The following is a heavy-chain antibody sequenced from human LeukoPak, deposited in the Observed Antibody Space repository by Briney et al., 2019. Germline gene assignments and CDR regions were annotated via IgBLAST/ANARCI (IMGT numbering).Heavy chain of an antibody. CDR2: IRYDGSNK. J-gene: IGHJ4*02. V-gene: IGHV3-30*02. CDR1: GFTFSSYG. D-gene: IGHD2-2*01. Sequence: PGGSLRLSCAASGFTFSSYGIHWVRRAPGKGLEWVAFIRYDGSNKYYADSVKGRFTISRDNSKNTVDLQMNSLRDEDTAVYSCAKGSIVFCSSTGCYPDSWGQGTLVTVSS. CDR3: AKGSIVFCSSTGCYPDS.